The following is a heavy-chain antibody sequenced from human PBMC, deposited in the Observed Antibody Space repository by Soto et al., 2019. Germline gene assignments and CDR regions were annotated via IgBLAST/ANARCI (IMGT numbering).Heavy chain of an antibody. D-gene: IGHD3-9*01. CDR3: AREGPPDIAWFEP. CDR2: IIPMIDTS. J-gene: IGHJ5*02. Sequence: SVKVSCKASGGTFSSHGISWVRQAPGQGPEWMGGIIPMIDTSKYAQKFQGRVTITADESTSTAYMELSSLTSEDTAVYYCAREGPPDIAWFEPWGQGTLVTV. V-gene: IGHV1-69*13. CDR1: GGTFSSHG.